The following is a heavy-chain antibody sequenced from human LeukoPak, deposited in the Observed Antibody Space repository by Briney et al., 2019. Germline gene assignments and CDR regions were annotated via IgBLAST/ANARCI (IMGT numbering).Heavy chain of an antibody. V-gene: IGHV4-39*07. CDR3: ARAGQGYCTTSCYLSLDY. D-gene: IGHD2-2*01. J-gene: IGHJ4*02. CDR1: GGSISSSSYY. CDR2: IYYSGST. Sequence: SEALSLTCTVSGGSISSSSYYWGWIRQPPGKGLEWIGSIYYSGSTYYNPSLKSRVTISVDTSKNQFSLKLSSVTAADTAVYYCARAGQGYCTTSCYLSLDYWGQGTLVTVSS.